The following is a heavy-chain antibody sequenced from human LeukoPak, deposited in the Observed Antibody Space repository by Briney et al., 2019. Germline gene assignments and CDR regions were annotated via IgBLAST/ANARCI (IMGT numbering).Heavy chain of an antibody. V-gene: IGHV4-59*01. CDR2: IFYSGST. Sequence: SETLSLTCTVSGGSISSYNWSWIRHPPGRGLGWFGYIFYSGSTNYNPSLKSRVTISVDTSKNQFSLKLSSVTAADTAVYYCARGAGSGSSGFDIWGQGTMVTVSS. D-gene: IGHD3-10*01. CDR3: ARGAGSGSSGFDI. CDR1: GGSISSYN. J-gene: IGHJ3*02.